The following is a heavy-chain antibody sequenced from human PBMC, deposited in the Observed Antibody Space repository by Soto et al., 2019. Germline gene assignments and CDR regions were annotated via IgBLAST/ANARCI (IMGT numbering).Heavy chain of an antibody. J-gene: IGHJ5*02. CDR1: GASINTSDYY. V-gene: IGHV4-39*01. D-gene: IGHD2-2*01. CDR2: ISYIGGR. Sequence: KLSETLSLTCSVSGASINTSDYYWGWIRQPPGKGLEWIGSISYIGGRYYNPSLKSRLTLSVDTSKSQFSLKLNSVTAADTAVYYCARQEIDVLPAASWFAPWGQGILVTVSS. CDR3: ARQEIDVLPAASWFAP.